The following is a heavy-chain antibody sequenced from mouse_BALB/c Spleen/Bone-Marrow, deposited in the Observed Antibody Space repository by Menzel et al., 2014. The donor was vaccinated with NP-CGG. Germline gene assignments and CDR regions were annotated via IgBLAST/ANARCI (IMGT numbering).Heavy chain of an antibody. D-gene: IGHD2-4*01. V-gene: IGHV14-3*02. J-gene: IGHJ2*01. CDR1: GFNIKDTY. Sequence: EVQLQQSGAELVKPGASVKLSCSASGFNIKDTYMHWVKQRPEQGLEWIGRIDPANGNTKYDPKFQGKATITADTSSNTAYLQLSSLTSEDTAVYYCARLITTDHWGQGTTLTVSS. CDR3: ARLITTDH. CDR2: IDPANGNT.